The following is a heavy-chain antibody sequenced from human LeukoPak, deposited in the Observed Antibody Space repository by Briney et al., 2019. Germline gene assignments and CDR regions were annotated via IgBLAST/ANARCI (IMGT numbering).Heavy chain of an antibody. CDR2: INGDGITT. CDR1: GFTFSSYW. Sequence: PGGSLRLSCAASGFTFSSYWMHWVRQAPGKGLVWVSGINGDGITTDYADSVKGRFIISRDNAKNTLYLQMNSLRAEDTAVYYCTRGFGKGSSGWPYWGQGTLVTVSS. J-gene: IGHJ4*02. D-gene: IGHD6-19*01. CDR3: TRGFGKGSSGWPY. V-gene: IGHV3-74*01.